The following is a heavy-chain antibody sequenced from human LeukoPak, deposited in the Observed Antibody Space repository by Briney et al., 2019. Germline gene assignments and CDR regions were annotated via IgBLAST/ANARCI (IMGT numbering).Heavy chain of an antibody. V-gene: IGHV3-66*01. CDR1: GFTVSSNY. D-gene: IGHD1-26*01. CDR2: IYSGGST. Sequence: GGSLRLSCAASGFTVSSNYMSWVRQAPGKGLEWVSVIYSGGSTYYADSVKGRFTISRDNSKNTLYLQINSLRAEDTAVYYCARVRGSYYSDYWGQGTLVTVSS. J-gene: IGHJ4*02. CDR3: ARVRGSYYSDY.